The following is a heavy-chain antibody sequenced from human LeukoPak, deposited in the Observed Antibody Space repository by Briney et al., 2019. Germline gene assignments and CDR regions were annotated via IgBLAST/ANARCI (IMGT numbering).Heavy chain of an antibody. D-gene: IGHD2-2*01. Sequence: SETLSLTCTVWGGSNSGYYWSWIRQPPGKGLEWIAFIYYTGSNHYKPSLKSRVTISVDTSKNQFSLKLSAVTAADTAVYYCARHHIQHPHYFDYWGQGTLVTVSS. CDR3: ARHHIQHPHYFDY. J-gene: IGHJ4*02. CDR2: IYYTGSN. V-gene: IGHV4-59*08. CDR1: GGSNSGYY.